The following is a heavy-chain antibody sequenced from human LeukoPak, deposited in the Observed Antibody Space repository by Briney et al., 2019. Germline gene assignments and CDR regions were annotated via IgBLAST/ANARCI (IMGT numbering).Heavy chain of an antibody. CDR1: GGTFSSYA. CDR2: IIPIFGTA. J-gene: IGHJ6*02. CDR3: AKGSSRGDYYYYYGMDV. V-gene: IGHV1-69*13. D-gene: IGHD2-21*02. Sequence: SVRVSCKASGGTFSSYAISWVRQAPGQGLEWMGGIIPIFGTANYAQKFQGRVTITADESTSTAYMELSSLRSEDTAVYYCAKGSSRGDYYYYYGMDVWGQGTTVTVSS.